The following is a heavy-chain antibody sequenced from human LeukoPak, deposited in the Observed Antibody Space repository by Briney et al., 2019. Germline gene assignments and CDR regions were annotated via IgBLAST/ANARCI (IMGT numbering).Heavy chain of an antibody. D-gene: IGHD1-7*01. Sequence: QPGRSLRLSCAASGFTFSNYGMHWVRQAPGKGLEWVAVISYGGSNKYYADSVKGRFTISRDNSKNTLFLQMSSLRGEDTAVYYCATISGTTPRAFDIWGQGTMVTVSS. CDR2: ISYGGSNK. CDR3: ATISGTTPRAFDI. CDR1: GFTFSNYG. J-gene: IGHJ3*02. V-gene: IGHV3-30*03.